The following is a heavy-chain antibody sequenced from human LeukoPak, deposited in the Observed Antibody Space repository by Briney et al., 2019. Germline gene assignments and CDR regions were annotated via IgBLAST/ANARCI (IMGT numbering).Heavy chain of an antibody. J-gene: IGHJ4*02. CDR1: GFTFSSYS. V-gene: IGHV3-21*01. Sequence: PGGSLRLSCAACGFTFSSYSMMWVRPAPGKGRVGGSSISSSSSYIYYADSAKGRFTISRDNTKNSLYLQMCSLRAEDTAVYYCARDLGGQWPTDYWGQGTLVTVSS. D-gene: IGHD6-19*01. CDR2: ISSSSSYI. CDR3: ARDLGGQWPTDY.